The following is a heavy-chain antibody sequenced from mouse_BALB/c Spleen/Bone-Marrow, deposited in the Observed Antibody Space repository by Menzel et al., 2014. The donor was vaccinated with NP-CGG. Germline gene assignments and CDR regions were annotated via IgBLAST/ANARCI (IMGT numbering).Heavy chain of an antibody. V-gene: IGHV4-1*02. CDR1: GFDFSRYW. CDR2: INPDSSTI. Sequence: EVKLMESGGGLVQPGGSLKLSCAASGFDFSRYWMSWVRQAPGKGLEWIGEINPDSSTINYTPSPKDKFIISRDNAKNTLYLQMSKVISEDTALYYCARLNYYGNLFVWGAGTTVTVSS. CDR3: ARLNYYGNLFV. D-gene: IGHD1-1*01. J-gene: IGHJ1*01.